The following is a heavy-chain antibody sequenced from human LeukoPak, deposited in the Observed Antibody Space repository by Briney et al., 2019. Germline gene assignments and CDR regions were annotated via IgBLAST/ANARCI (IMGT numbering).Heavy chain of an antibody. CDR1: GGSFGTYY. J-gene: IGHJ4*02. Sequence: SETLSLTCAVYGGSFGTYYWSWIRQPPGKGLECIGEIYHSGGTNYNPSLKTRVTISADTSKNQFSLMLRSVTAADAAVYYCTRGYSSGWYDYWGQGTRVTVSS. CDR3: TRGYSSGWYDY. V-gene: IGHV4-34*01. D-gene: IGHD6-19*01. CDR2: IYHSGGT.